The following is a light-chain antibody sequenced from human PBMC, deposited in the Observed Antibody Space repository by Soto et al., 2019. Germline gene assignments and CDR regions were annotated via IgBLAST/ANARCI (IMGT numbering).Light chain of an antibody. Sequence: AIQMTQSPSSLSASVGDRVTITCRASQDIRRELAWYQQKPGKAPILLIYAASTLQSGVPSRFSGSGSGADFTLTISSLQPEDFATYYCLHDYNYPRTFGQGTKVEIK. CDR2: AAS. J-gene: IGKJ1*01. V-gene: IGKV1-6*01. CDR1: QDIRRE. CDR3: LHDYNYPRT.